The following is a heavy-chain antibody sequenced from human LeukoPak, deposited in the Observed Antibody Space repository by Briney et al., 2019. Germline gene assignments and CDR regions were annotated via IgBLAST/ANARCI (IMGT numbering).Heavy chain of an antibody. Sequence: ASVKVSCKVSGYTLTELSMHWVRQAPGKGLEWMGGFDPEDGETIYAQKFQGRVTMTEDTSADTAYMELSSLRSEDTAVYYCATDIAVTDPLDYWGQGTLVTVSS. CDR3: ATDIAVTDPLDY. CDR2: FDPEDGET. CDR1: GYTLTELS. D-gene: IGHD6-19*01. V-gene: IGHV1-24*01. J-gene: IGHJ4*02.